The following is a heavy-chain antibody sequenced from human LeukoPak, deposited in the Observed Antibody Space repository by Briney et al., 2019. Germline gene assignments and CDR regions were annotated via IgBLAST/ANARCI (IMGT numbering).Heavy chain of an antibody. CDR2: IIPIFGTA. CDR1: GGTFSSYA. Sequence: GASVKVSCKASGGTFSSYAISWVRQAPGQGLEWMGGIIPIFGTANYAQKFQGRVTITADESTSTAYMELSSLRSEDTAVYYCARSASIAVAGPPFDYWGQGTLVTVSS. J-gene: IGHJ4*02. CDR3: ARSASIAVAGPPFDY. V-gene: IGHV1-69*13. D-gene: IGHD6-19*01.